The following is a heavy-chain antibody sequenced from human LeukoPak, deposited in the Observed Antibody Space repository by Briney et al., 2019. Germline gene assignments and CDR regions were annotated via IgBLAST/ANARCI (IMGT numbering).Heavy chain of an antibody. CDR2: ISGSGGST. CDR3: ARFSSSGWLNDAFDI. D-gene: IGHD6-19*01. J-gene: IGHJ3*02. CDR1: GFTFSSYA. Sequence: GGSLRLSCAASGFTFSSYAMSWVRQAPGKGLEWVSAISGSGGSTYYADSVKGRFTIPRDNSKNTLYLQMNSLRAEDTAVYYCARFSSSGWLNDAFDIWGQGTMVTVSS. V-gene: IGHV3-23*01.